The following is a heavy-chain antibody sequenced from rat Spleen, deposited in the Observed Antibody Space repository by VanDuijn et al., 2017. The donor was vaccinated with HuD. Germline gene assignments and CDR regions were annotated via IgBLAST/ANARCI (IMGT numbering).Heavy chain of an antibody. V-gene: IGHV2-1*01. Sequence: QVQLKESGPGLVQPSQTLSLPCTVSGFSLTSNSVHGVRQPPGKGLEWMGGIWGDGSTDYNSALKSRLSISRDTSKSQVFLKMNSLQTDDTAIYFCTRSWGYYYDGSPQWFAYWGQGTLVTVSS. D-gene: IGHD1-12*03. CDR1: GFSLTSNS. CDR3: TRSWGYYYDGSPQWFAY. J-gene: IGHJ3*01. CDR2: IWGDGST.